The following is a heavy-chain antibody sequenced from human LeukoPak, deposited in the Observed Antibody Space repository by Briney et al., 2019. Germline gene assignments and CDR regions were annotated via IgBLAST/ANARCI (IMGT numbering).Heavy chain of an antibody. CDR2: IYTSGST. Sequence: SETLSLTCTVSGGSISSYYWSWIRQPAGKGLEWIGRIYTSGSTNYNPSLKSRVTISVDTSKNQFSLKLSSVTAADTAVYYCAGHIAVAGGAFDIWGQGIMVTVSS. CDR3: AGHIAVAGGAFDI. J-gene: IGHJ3*02. V-gene: IGHV4-4*07. D-gene: IGHD6-19*01. CDR1: GGSISSYY.